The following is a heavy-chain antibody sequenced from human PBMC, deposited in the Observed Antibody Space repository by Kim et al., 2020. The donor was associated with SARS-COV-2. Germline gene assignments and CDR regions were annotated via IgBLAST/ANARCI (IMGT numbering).Heavy chain of an antibody. V-gene: IGHV4-30-2*04. D-gene: IGHD3-22*01. J-gene: IGHJ4*02. CDR3: ARAYYDSSGYYFDY. Sequence: TPSLKSRVTISVDTSKNQFSLKLSSVTAADTAVYYCARAYYDSSGYYFDYWGQGTLVTVSS.